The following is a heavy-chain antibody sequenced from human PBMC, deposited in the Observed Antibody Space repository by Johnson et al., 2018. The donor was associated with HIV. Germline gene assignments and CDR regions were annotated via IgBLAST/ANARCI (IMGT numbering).Heavy chain of an antibody. V-gene: IGHV3-30*02. CDR3: ASGGYSSSWYTEQGAFDI. CDR1: GFTFSSYG. CDR2: IRYDGSNK. J-gene: IGHJ3*02. D-gene: IGHD6-13*01. Sequence: VQLVESGGGVVQPGGSLRLSCAASGFTFSSYGMHWVRQAPGKGLEWVAFIRYDGSNKYYADSVKGRFTISRDHSKNTLYLQMNSLRAEDTAVYYCASGGYSSSWYTEQGAFDIWGQGTMVTVSS.